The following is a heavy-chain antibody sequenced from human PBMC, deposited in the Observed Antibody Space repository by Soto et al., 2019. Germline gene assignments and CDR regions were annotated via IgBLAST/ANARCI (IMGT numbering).Heavy chain of an antibody. CDR3: ARAAGTVVRGLSGMDV. CDR1: GFTFNSHE. J-gene: IGHJ6*02. CDR2: VSTNASTI. Sequence: EVQLVESGGGLVQPGGSLRLSCAASGFTFNSHEMNWVRQAPGKGLEWVSYVSTNASTIYYADSVKGRFTISRDNAKNSLYLQMNSLRDGDTAVYYCARAAGTVVRGLSGMDVWGQGATVSVSS. V-gene: IGHV3-48*03. D-gene: IGHD3-10*01.